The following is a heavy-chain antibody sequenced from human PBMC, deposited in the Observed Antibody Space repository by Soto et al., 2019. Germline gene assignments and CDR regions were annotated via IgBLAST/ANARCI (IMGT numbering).Heavy chain of an antibody. CDR3: ARGDAIKIVVNTYYAMDV. CDR2: IIPVFGTP. V-gene: IGHV1-69*05. J-gene: IGHJ6*02. D-gene: IGHD3-22*01. Sequence: QVQLVQSGAEVKKPGSSVKVSCKASGGSLSNYGISWVRQAPGQGLEWMGAIIPVFGTPNYAQKFQDRVTITPDESTTTVYMEVRSLTSEYTAVYYSARGDAIKIVVNTYYAMDVWGQGTTVTVSS. CDR1: GGSLSNYG.